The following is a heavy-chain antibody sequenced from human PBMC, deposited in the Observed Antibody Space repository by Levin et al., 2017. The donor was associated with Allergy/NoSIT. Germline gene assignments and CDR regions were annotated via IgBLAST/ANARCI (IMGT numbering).Heavy chain of an antibody. CDR3: ARMRLGGYSYGQEYSDH. J-gene: IGHJ4*02. CDR2: IDWDDDK. CDR1: GFSLSNTGMC. D-gene: IGHD5-18*01. V-gene: IGHV2-70*11. Sequence: RGSGPTLVKPTQTLTLTCTFSGFSLSNTGMCVSWIRQPPGKALEWLARIDWDDDKYYSASLKTRLTISKDTSKNQVVLTMTDMDPVDTATYYCARMRLGGYSYGQEYSDHWGQGTLVTVSS.